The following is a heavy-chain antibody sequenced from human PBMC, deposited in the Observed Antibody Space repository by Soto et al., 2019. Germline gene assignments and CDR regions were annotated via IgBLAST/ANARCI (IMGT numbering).Heavy chain of an antibody. CDR1: GYSFTTYW. CDR3: ARVPDSSLGTMDV. J-gene: IGHJ6*02. Sequence: GESLKISCNGSGYSFTTYWIGWVRQLPGQGLEWMGVMFPGDSDTRYSPSFQGQVTMSADPSTNTAYLEWSSLKAADSAMYYRARVPDSSLGTMDVWGQGTTVTVSS. V-gene: IGHV5-51*01. CDR2: MFPGDSDT. D-gene: IGHD6-19*01.